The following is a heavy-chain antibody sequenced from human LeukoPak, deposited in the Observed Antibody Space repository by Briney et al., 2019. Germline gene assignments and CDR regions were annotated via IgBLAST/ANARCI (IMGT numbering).Heavy chain of an antibody. CDR2: INHSGST. D-gene: IGHD6-6*01. CDR3: ARSPRSIAQETYYFDY. CDR1: GGSFSGYY. Sequence: SETLSLTCAVYGGSFSGYYWSWIRQPPGKGLEWIGEINHSGSTNYNPSLKSRATISVDTSKNQFSLKLSSVTAADTAVYYCARSPRSIAQETYYFDYWGQGTLVTVSS. J-gene: IGHJ4*02. V-gene: IGHV4-34*01.